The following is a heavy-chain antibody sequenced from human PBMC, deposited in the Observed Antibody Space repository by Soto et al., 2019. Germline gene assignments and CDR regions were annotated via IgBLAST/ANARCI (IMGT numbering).Heavy chain of an antibody. J-gene: IGHJ2*01. CDR1: GGSFSGYY. D-gene: IGHD6-19*01. CDR2: INHSGST. Sequence: SETPSLTCAVYGGSFSGYYWSWVRQPPGKGLEWIGEINHSGSTNYNPSLKSRVTISVDTSKNQFSLKLSSVTAADTAVYYCARLTSSGWYWYFDLWGRSTLVTVSS. V-gene: IGHV4-34*01. CDR3: ARLTSSGWYWYFDL.